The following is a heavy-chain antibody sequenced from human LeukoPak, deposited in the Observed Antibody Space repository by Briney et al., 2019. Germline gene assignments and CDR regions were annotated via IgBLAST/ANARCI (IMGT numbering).Heavy chain of an antibody. Sequence: GGSLRLSCAASGFTFSNFAMTWVRQAPGKGLEWVSSIVGSSSTYYADSLKGRFTISRDNAKNSLYLQMNSQRAEDTAVYYCARIGAGSSRDYWGQGTLVTVPS. J-gene: IGHJ4*02. CDR2: IVGSSST. D-gene: IGHD6-13*01. CDR3: ARIGAGSSRDY. V-gene: IGHV3-21*01. CDR1: GFTFSNFA.